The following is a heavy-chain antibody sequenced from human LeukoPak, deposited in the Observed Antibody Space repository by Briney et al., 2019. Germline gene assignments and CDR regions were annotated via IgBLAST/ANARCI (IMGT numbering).Heavy chain of an antibody. CDR1: GFTFSSYG. D-gene: IGHD2-15*01. CDR2: ISYDGSNK. V-gene: IGHV3-30*18. J-gene: IGHJ4*02. CDR3: AKGGNRYCSGGSCLPPDY. Sequence: GGSLRLSCAASGFTFSSYGMHWVRQAPGKGLEWVAVISYDGSNKYYADSVKGRFTISRDNSKNTLYLQMNSLRAEDTAVYYCAKGGNRYCSGGSCLPPDYWGQGTLVTVSS.